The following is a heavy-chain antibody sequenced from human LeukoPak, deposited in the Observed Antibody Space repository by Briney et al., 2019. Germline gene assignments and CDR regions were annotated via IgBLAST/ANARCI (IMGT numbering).Heavy chain of an antibody. D-gene: IGHD2-8*02. Sequence: PSETLSLTCTVSGGSVNSAGYFWNWIRQRPGEGLEWIGYLYYDGGTSYSPSLKSRVTISADWTTNQFSLNLNSVTAADTAVYYCMRLSSHTGGPGPWGQGALVTVSS. CDR2: LYYDGGT. CDR3: MRLSSHTGGPGP. CDR1: GGSVNSAGYF. J-gene: IGHJ5*02. V-gene: IGHV4-31*03.